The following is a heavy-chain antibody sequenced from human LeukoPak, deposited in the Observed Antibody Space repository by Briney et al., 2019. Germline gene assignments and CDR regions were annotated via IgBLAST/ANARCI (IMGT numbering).Heavy chain of an antibody. V-gene: IGHV4-34*01. Sequence: SETLSLTCTVSGGSISSYYWSWIRQPPGKGLEWIGEINHSGSTNYNPSLKSRVTISVDTSKNQFSLKLSSVTAADTAVYYCAGAVAGLYYYYGMDAWGQGTTVTVSS. CDR1: GGSISSYY. D-gene: IGHD6-19*01. J-gene: IGHJ6*02. CDR3: AGAVAGLYYYYGMDA. CDR2: INHSGST.